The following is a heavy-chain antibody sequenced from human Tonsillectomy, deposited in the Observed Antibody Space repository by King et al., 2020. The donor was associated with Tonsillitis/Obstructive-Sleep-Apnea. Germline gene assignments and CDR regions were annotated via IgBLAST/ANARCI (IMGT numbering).Heavy chain of an antibody. CDR2: IRSKPYGGTT. V-gene: IGHV3-49*04. J-gene: IGHJ6*02. CDR1: GFSFGDYA. CDR3: TRETMMAPYGMDV. D-gene: IGHD3-22*01. Sequence: QLVQSGGGLVQPGRSLKLSCTASGFSFGDYAMSWVRQAPGKGLEWVSFIRSKPYGGTTEYAASVRGRFTISRDDYKSIAYLQMNSLKTDDTAVYYCTRETMMAPYGMDVGGQGTTVTVSS.